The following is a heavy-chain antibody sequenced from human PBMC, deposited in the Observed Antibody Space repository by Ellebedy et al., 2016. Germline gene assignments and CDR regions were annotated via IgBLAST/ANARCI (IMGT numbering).Heavy chain of an antibody. CDR3: ASGPPGYGGYRD. CDR1: GFTFSGYW. D-gene: IGHD4-23*01. Sequence: GGSLRLXXAASGFTFSGYWMNWVRQAPGKGLEWVADLNAGGAAYYVGSVQGRFTISRDNSKNTMFLQMNSLRVDDTAVYYCASGPPGYGGYRDWGQGTLVTVSS. V-gene: IGHV3-66*01. J-gene: IGHJ4*02. CDR2: LNAGGAA.